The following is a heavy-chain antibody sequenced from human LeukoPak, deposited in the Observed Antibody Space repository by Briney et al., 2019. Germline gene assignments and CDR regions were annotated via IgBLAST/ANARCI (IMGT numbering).Heavy chain of an antibody. J-gene: IGHJ4*02. V-gene: IGHV4-4*07. CDR1: GGSISSYY. CDR3: ARDGTAAAGTFDY. D-gene: IGHD6-13*01. Sequence: SETLSLTCTVSGGSISSYYWSWIRQPPGKGLEWIGRIYNSGSTNYNPSLKSRGMMSVDTSKNQFSLKLSSVTAADTAVYYCARDGTAAAGTFDYWGQGTLVTVSS. CDR2: IYNSGST.